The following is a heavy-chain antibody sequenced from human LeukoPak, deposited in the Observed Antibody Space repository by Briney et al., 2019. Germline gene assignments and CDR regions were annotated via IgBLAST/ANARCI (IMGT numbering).Heavy chain of an antibody. J-gene: IGHJ6*02. CDR1: GGSISSYY. V-gene: IGHV4-59*01. Sequence: EPSETLSLTCTVSGGSISSYYWSWIRQPPGKGLEWIGYIYYSGSTNYDPSLKSRVTISVGTSKNQFSLKLSSVTAADTAVYYCARISRDTYYYYYYGMDVWGQGTTVTVSS. CDR3: ARISRDTYYYYYYGMDV. CDR2: IYYSGST. D-gene: IGHD5-18*01.